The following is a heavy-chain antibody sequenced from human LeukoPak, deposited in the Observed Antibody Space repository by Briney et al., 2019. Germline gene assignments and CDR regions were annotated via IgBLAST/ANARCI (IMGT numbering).Heavy chain of an antibody. J-gene: IGHJ6*03. CDR3: AREVCSSTSCHPRAGYHYYMDV. CDR2: ISAYNGNT. V-gene: IGHV1-18*01. D-gene: IGHD2-2*01. CDR1: GYTFTSYG. Sequence: ASVKVSCKASGYTFTSYGISWVRQAPGQGLEWMGWISAYNGNTNYAQKLQGRVTMTTDTSTSTAYMELRSLRSDDTAVYYCAREVCSSTSCHPRAGYHYYMDVWGKGTTVTVSS.